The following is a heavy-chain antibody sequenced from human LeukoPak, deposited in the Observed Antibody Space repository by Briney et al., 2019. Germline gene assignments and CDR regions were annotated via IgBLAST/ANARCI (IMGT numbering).Heavy chain of an antibody. Sequence: SETLSLTCTVSGGSISSSSYYWGWIRQPPGKGLEWIGYIYYSGSTNYNPSLKSRVTISVDTSENQFSLKLSSVTAADTAVYYCARGGVNYKIAGPWGQGALVAVSS. CDR3: ARGGVNYKIAGP. V-gene: IGHV4-61*05. CDR2: IYYSGST. J-gene: IGHJ5*02. D-gene: IGHD3-16*01. CDR1: GGSISSSSYY.